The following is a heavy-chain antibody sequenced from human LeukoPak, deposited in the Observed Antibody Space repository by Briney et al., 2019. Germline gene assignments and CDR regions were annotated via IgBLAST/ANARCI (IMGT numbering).Heavy chain of an antibody. Sequence: ASVKVSCKASVHIFSDYYMHWVRQAPGQGLEWMGWMNVDSGGTRYAQKFQGRVTMTRDTSVSTAFMDLTRVTSDDTAMYYCARDSKVTGTSFDSWGQGTLVTVSS. V-gene: IGHV1-2*02. CDR2: MNVDSGGT. CDR1: VHIFSDYY. CDR3: ARDSKVTGTSFDS. D-gene: IGHD2-21*02. J-gene: IGHJ4*02.